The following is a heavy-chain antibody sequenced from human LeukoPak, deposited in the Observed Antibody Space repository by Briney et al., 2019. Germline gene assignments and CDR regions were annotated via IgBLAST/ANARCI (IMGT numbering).Heavy chain of an antibody. CDR3: VRHGYCSSGSCYDYYYYYGMDV. V-gene: IGHV5-51*01. D-gene: IGHD2-15*01. J-gene: IGHJ6*02. Sequence: GESLRISCKASGYSFTSYWIGWVRQMPGKGLEWMGMIYAGDSDTKYSPSFQGQVTISADRSASTAYLQWSSLKASDTATYYCVRHGYCSSGSCYDYYYYYGMDVWGQGTTVTVSS. CDR1: GYSFTSYW. CDR2: IYAGDSDT.